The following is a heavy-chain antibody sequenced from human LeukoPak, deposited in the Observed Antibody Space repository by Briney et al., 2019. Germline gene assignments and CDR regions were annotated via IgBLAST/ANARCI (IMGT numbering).Heavy chain of an antibody. CDR1: GYTFTGYY. J-gene: IGHJ4*02. CDR2: INPNSGGT. D-gene: IGHD3-22*01. V-gene: IGHV1-2*02. Sequence: GASVKVSCKASGYTFTGYYMHWVRQAPGQGLEWMGWINPNSGGTNYAQKFQGRVTMTRDTSISTAYMELSRLRSDDTAVYYCARGSWVVVTTFDYWGQGTLVIVSS. CDR3: ARGSWVVVTTFDY.